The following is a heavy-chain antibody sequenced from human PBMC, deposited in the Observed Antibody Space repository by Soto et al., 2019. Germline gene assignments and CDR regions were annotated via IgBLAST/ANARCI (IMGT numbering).Heavy chain of an antibody. CDR2: IYYSGST. CDR1: GGSISSYY. CDR3: ARPLLGYSSGWYPGAYYYGMDV. V-gene: IGHV4-59*08. D-gene: IGHD6-19*01. Sequence: SETLSLTCTVSGGSISSYYWSWIRQPPGKGLEWIGYIYYSGSTYYNPSLKSRVTISVDTSKNQFSLKLSSVTAADTAVYYCARPLLGYSSGWYPGAYYYGMDVWGQGTTVTVSS. J-gene: IGHJ6*02.